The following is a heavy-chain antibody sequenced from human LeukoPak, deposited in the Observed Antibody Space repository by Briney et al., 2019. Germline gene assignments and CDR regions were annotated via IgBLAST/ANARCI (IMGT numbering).Heavy chain of an antibody. J-gene: IGHJ4*02. D-gene: IGHD1-26*01. V-gene: IGHV4-61*02. Sequence: SETLSLTCTVSGDSISSGTYYWIWIRQPAGKGLEWIGRIYTSGSTNYNPSLKSRVTMSVDTSKNQFSLKLSSVTAADTAVYYCAAGELLSPNFDYWGQGTLVTVSS. CDR2: IYTSGST. CDR3: AAGELLSPNFDY. CDR1: GDSISSGTYY.